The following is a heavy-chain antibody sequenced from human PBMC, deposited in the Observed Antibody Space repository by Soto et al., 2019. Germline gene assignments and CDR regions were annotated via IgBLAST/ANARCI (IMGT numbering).Heavy chain of an antibody. CDR3: ARETKDFTGAVDFSHGMDV. Sequence: EVQLVESGGGLVKPGGSLRLSCAGSGFTFRTYTFNWVRQAPGKGLEWVSSINSKSDFIYYADSVRGRFTISRDKNSVYLQMNSMRAEDTAVYYCARETKDFTGAVDFSHGMDVWGQGTTVTVSS. CDR2: INSKSDFI. J-gene: IGHJ6*02. D-gene: IGHD3-3*01. V-gene: IGHV3-21*01. CDR1: GFTFRTYT.